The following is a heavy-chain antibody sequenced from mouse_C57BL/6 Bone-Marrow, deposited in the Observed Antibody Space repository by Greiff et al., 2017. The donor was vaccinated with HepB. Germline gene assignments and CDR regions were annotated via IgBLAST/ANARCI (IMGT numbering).Heavy chain of an antibody. J-gene: IGHJ2*01. V-gene: IGHV1-64*01. CDR3: ARSRGRQLRLRAY. CDR1: GYTFTSSW. D-gene: IGHD3-2*02. Sequence: QVQLQQPGAELVKPGASVKLSCKASGYTFTSSWMHWVKQRPGQGLEWIGMIHPNSGSTNYNEKFKSKATLTVDKSSSTAYMQLSSLTSEDSAVYYGARSRGRQLRLRAYWGQGTTLTVSS. CDR2: IHPNSGST.